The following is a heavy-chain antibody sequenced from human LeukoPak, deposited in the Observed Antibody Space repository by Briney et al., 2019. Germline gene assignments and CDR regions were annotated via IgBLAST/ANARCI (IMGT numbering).Heavy chain of an antibody. CDR3: ARARGGVVVVAASKSYYYYYMDV. CDR2: MNPNSGNT. V-gene: IGHV1-8*03. Sequence: ASVEVSCKASGYTFTSYDINWVRQATGQGLEWMGWMNPNSGNTGYAQKFQGRVTITRDTSISTAYMELSSLRSEDTAVYYCARARGGVVVVAASKSYYYYYMDVWGKGTTVTVSS. J-gene: IGHJ6*03. D-gene: IGHD2-15*01. CDR1: GYTFTSYD.